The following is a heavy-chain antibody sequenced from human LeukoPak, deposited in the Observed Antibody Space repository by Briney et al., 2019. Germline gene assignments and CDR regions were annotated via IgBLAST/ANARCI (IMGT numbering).Heavy chain of an antibody. CDR3: ARYTVPFCGGDCYSQFLDY. Sequence: PGGSLRLSCAASGFTFSAFWMSWVRQAPGKGLEWVGNIKGDGSERHYVDSVKGRFTISRDNAENSLYLQLSSLRVEDTAVYYCARYTVPFCGGDCYSQFLDYWGQGALVTVSP. V-gene: IGHV3-7*01. J-gene: IGHJ4*02. D-gene: IGHD2-21*01. CDR1: GFTFSAFW. CDR2: IKGDGSER.